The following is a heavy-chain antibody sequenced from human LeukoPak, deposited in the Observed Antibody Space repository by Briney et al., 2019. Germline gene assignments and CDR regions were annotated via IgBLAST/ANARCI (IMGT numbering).Heavy chain of an antibody. CDR2: IYYSGST. D-gene: IGHD6-13*01. J-gene: IGHJ4*02. CDR3: AREWGYSSSWYIDY. CDR1: GGSISSYY. Sequence: SETLSLTCTVSGGSISSYYWSWIRQTPGKGLEWIGYIYYSGSTNFNPSLKSRVTISVDTSKNQFSLKLSSVTAADTAVYYCAREWGYSSSWYIDYWGQGTLVTVSS. V-gene: IGHV4-59*12.